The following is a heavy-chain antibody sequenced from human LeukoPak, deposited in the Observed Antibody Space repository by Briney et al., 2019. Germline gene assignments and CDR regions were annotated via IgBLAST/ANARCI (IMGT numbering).Heavy chain of an antibody. D-gene: IGHD6-13*01. CDR1: GGSISSGDYY. CDR2: IYYSGST. Sequence: SETLSLTCTVSGGSISSGDYYWSWIRQPPGKGLDWIGYIYYSGSTYYNPSLKSRVTISVDTSKNQFSLKLSSVTAADTAVYYCARVPGIAVYMNVWGKGATVTVSS. V-gene: IGHV4-30-4*08. J-gene: IGHJ6*03. CDR3: ARVPGIAVYMNV.